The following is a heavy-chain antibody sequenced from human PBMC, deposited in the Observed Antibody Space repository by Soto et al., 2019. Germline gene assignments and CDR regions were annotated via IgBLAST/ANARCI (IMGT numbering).Heavy chain of an antibody. Sequence: QVQLVQSGAEVKKPGASVKVSCKASGYTFTSYYMHWVRQAPGQGLEWMGIINPSGGSTSYAQKFQGRVTMTRDTSTSTVYMELSSLRSEDTAVYYCARAHSTVTTGYNWFDPWGQGTLVTVSS. CDR2: INPSGGST. V-gene: IGHV1-46*01. D-gene: IGHD4-4*01. CDR3: ARAHSTVTTGYNWFDP. J-gene: IGHJ5*02. CDR1: GYTFTSYY.